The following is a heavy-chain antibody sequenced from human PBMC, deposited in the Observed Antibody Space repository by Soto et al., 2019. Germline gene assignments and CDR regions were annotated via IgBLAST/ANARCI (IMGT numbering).Heavy chain of an antibody. V-gene: IGHV1-8*01. CDR1: GYTFTSYE. CDR2: MSPNTGDT. Sequence: QVRLVQSGAEVKKPGASVKVSCKSSGYTFTSYEINWVRQTTGQGLEWMGWMSPNTGDTGYAQRFQDRVTMTKNTSITTPSMALSDLRSEDTAVYFCARPCAGGSHYFDLWGQGTPVTVSS. CDR3: ARPCAGGSHYFDL. J-gene: IGHJ4*02. D-gene: IGHD3-16*01.